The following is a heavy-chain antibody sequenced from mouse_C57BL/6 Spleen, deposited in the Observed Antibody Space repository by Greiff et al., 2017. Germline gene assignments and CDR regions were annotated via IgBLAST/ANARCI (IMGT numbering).Heavy chain of an antibody. D-gene: IGHD3-1*01. Sequence: QVQLQQPGAELVKPGASVKVSCKASGYTFTSYWMHWVKQRPGQGLEWIGRIHPSDSDTNYNQKFKGKATLTVDKSSSTAYMQLSSLTSEDSAVYYCAIHSPQTGWGYFDYWGQGTTLTVSS. CDR3: AIHSPQTGWGYFDY. J-gene: IGHJ2*01. CDR2: IHPSDSDT. CDR1: GYTFTSYW. V-gene: IGHV1-74*01.